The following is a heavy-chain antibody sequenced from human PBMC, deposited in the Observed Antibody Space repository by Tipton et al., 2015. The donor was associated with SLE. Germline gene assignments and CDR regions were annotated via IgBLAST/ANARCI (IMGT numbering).Heavy chain of an antibody. V-gene: IGHV1-18*01. J-gene: IGHJ4*02. Sequence: LVQSGAEVKRPGSSVKVSCKASGGTFSSYTISWVRQAPGQGLEWMGWITVYNGNTNYAQKLHGRVTMTTDTSTSTAYMELRSLRSDDTAVYYCATLIFGVVNGYFDYWGQGTLVTVSS. CDR1: GGTFSSYT. CDR2: ITVYNGNT. D-gene: IGHD3-3*01. CDR3: ATLIFGVVNGYFDY.